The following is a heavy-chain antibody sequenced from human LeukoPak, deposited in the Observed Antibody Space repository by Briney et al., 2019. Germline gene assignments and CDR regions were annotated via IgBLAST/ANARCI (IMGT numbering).Heavy chain of an antibody. V-gene: IGHV1-2*02. CDR2: INTKSGDT. CDR3: ARDGDSPMVDFDY. CDR1: GYTFSDEY. Sequence: ASVTVSCKASGYTFSDEYMYWVRQAPGQGLEWMGWINTKSGDTRYAQKLQGRVTMTRDTSIGTIFMELSGLRSDDTGVYYCARDGDSPMVDFDYWGQGTLVTVSS. D-gene: IGHD5-18*01. J-gene: IGHJ4*02.